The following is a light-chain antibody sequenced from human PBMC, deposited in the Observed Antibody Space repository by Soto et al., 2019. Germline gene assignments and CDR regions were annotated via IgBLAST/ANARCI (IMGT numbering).Light chain of an antibody. Sequence: EIVMTQSPATLSVSPGERATLSCRASQNIRSNLAWYQQIPGQAPRLLIHGASTRATGIPAWSSGTGAGTDCTLSISGLQFEDYGVYYCQQYNNWPPWTFGQETKVEI. V-gene: IGKV3-15*01. CDR2: GAS. CDR1: QNIRSN. CDR3: QQYNNWPPWT. J-gene: IGKJ1*01.